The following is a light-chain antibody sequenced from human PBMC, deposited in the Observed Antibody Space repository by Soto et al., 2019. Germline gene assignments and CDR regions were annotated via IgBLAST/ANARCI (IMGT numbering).Light chain of an antibody. CDR3: QQYNSYSAT. CDR2: RAP. J-gene: IGKJ1*01. V-gene: IGKV1-5*03. CDR1: SASDY. Sequence: SASDYLAWYQQRPGEAPRLLISRAPTLESGVPSRFNGSGSGTHFTLTITSLQPDDSATYYCQQYNSYSATFGQGTKVDIK.